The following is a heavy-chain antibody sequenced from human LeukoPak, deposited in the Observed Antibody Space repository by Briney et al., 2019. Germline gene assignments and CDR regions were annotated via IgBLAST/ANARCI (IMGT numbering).Heavy chain of an antibody. D-gene: IGHD3-16*02. CDR1: GFTFSSYA. J-gene: IGHJ4*02. Sequence: PGGSLRLSCAASGFTFSSYAMNWVRQAPGKGLEWVSIITGSGGSTYYADSVKGRFTISRDNSKNTLYLHVNSLRAEDTAIYYCAKGSLKYYFDSWGQGTLVTVSS. V-gene: IGHV3-23*01. CDR2: ITGSGGST. CDR3: AKGSLKYYFDS.